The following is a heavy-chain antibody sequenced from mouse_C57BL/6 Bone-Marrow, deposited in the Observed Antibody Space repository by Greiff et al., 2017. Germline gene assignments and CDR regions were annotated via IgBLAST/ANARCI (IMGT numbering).Heavy chain of an antibody. CDR3: ARSEGSSYGNYAMDY. CDR1: GFNIKDYY. D-gene: IGHD1-1*01. J-gene: IGHJ4*01. CDR2: IDPEDGET. V-gene: IGHV14-2*01. Sequence: EVQLQQSGAELVKPGASVKLSCTASGFNIKDYYMHWVKQRTEQGLEWIGRIDPEDGETKYAPKFQGKATITADTSSNTAYLQLSSLTSEDTAVYYGARSEGSSYGNYAMDYWGQGTSVTVSS.